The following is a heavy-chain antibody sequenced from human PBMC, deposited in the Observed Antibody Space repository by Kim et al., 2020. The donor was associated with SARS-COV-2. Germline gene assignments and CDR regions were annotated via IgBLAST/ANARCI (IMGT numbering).Heavy chain of an antibody. D-gene: IGHD3-9*01. CDR3: AKAIYDILTGTRRATVTTGFDY. CDR2: ISGSGGST. J-gene: IGHJ4*02. V-gene: IGHV3-23*01. Sequence: GGSLRLSCAASGFTFSSYAMSWVRQAPGKGLEWVSAISGSGGSTYYADSVKGRFTISRDNSKNTLYLQMNSLRAEDTAVYYCAKAIYDILTGTRRATVTTGFDYWGQGTLVTVSS. CDR1: GFTFSSYA.